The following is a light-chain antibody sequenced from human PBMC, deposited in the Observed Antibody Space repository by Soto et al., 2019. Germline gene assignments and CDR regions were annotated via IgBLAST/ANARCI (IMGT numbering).Light chain of an antibody. CDR1: TSDLGAGYD. Sequence: QSVLTQPPSVSGAPVQRVTLSCTGNTSDLGAGYDVHWYQQLPRAAPKLVIFGNRNRPSGVPERFSGSKSGTSASLAITGLQAEDEADYYCQAYDYSLTASVFGGGTKLTVL. V-gene: IGLV1-40*01. CDR3: QAYDYSLTASV. CDR2: GNR. J-gene: IGLJ3*02.